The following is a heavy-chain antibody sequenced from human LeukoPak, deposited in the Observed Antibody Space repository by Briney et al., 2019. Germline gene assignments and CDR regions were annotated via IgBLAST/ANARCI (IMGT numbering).Heavy chain of an antibody. CDR2: ITGNGANT. CDR3: ARGVPYDSWSGPHYSDY. CDR1: GFTFSSYG. V-gene: IGHV3-23*01. Sequence: SGWSLRLSCAASGFTFSSYGMSWVRQAPGKGLEWVSAITGNGANTFYADSVKGRFAISRDNSKNTMYLQMNSLRAEDTAVYYCARGVPYDSWSGPHYSDYWGQGTLVTVSS. J-gene: IGHJ4*02. D-gene: IGHD3-3*01.